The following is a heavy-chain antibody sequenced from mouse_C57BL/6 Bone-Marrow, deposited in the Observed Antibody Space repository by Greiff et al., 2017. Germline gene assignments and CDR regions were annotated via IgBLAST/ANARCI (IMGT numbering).Heavy chain of an antibody. Sequence: QVQLQQSGAELARPGASVKLSCKASGYTFTSYGISWVKQRTGQGLEWIGEIYPRSGNTYYNEKFKGKATLPADKSSSTAYMELRSLTSDVSAVYFCARRRHHIFFDYWGQGTTLTVSS. CDR3: ARRRHHIFFDY. V-gene: IGHV1-81*01. D-gene: IGHD3-1*01. CDR2: IYPRSGNT. CDR1: GYTFTSYG. J-gene: IGHJ2*01.